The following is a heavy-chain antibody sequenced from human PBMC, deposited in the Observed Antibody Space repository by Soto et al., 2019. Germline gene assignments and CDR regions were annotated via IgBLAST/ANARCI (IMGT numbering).Heavy chain of an antibody. J-gene: IGHJ4*02. D-gene: IGHD5-18*01. CDR2: ISDRGGST. Sequence: PEGSLRLSCAASGFSLSNYAVSWVRQSPGRGLEWVASISDRGGSTKYADSVNGRFTISRDNSRNTLFLQMDTLRAEDTAVYYCARLPYSYVSLYFFDFWGQGTLVTVSS. CDR3: ARLPYSYVSLYFFDF. CDR1: GFSLSNYA. V-gene: IGHV3-23*01.